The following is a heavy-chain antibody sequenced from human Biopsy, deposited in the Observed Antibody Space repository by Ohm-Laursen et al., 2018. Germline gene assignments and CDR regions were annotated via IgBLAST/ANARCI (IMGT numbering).Heavy chain of an antibody. CDR3: ATKLTGYFHH. CDR2: NIPILGTG. CDR1: GGTFSNYG. Sequence: SVKVSCKAPGGTFSNYGVNWVRQAPGQGLEWLGRNIPILGTGNYAQKFQDRVTVAADTSTSTATMELRSLRSDDTAMYYCATKLTGYFHHWGQGTLVIVSS. D-gene: IGHD3-9*01. V-gene: IGHV1-69*06. J-gene: IGHJ1*01.